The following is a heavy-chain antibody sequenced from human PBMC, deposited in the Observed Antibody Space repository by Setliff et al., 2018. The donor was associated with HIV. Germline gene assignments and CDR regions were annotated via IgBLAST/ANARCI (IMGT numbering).Heavy chain of an antibody. D-gene: IGHD6-13*01. CDR3: ATLPAAIVSSTYYFDY. V-gene: IGHV3-23*01. J-gene: IGHJ4*02. CDR1: GFTFSNYA. CDR2: ISGSGDTT. Sequence: PGGSLRLSCAASGFTFSNYAMTWVRQAPGKGLEWVSGISGSGDTTNYADSVKGRFTISRDNSKNTLYLQMNSLRAEDTAVYYCATLPAAIVSSTYYFDYWGQGTLVTVSS.